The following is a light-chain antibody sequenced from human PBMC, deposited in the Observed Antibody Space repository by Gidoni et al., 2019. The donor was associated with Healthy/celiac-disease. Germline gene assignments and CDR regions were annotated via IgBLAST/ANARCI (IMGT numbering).Light chain of an antibody. V-gene: IGLV2-8*01. Sequence: QSALTQPPSASGSPGQSVTISCTGTSSDVGRYNYVSWYQQHPGKAPNLMIYEVSKRPSGVPARFSGSKSGNTASLTVSGLQAEDEADYYCSSYAGSNNLVFGGGTKLTVL. J-gene: IGLJ2*01. CDR3: SSYAGSNNLV. CDR1: SSDVGRYNY. CDR2: EVS.